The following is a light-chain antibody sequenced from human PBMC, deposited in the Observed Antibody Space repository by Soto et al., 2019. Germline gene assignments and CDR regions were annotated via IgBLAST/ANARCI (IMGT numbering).Light chain of an antibody. CDR2: ETN. CDR1: SSNIGNNY. J-gene: IGLJ3*02. CDR3: GAWDDSLSAGV. V-gene: IGLV1-51*02. Sequence: QSVLTQPPSVSAAPGQTVTISCSGSSSNIGNNYVSWYQQLPGTAPKLLIYETNKRPSGIPDRFSGSKSATSATLGITGLQTGDEADYYCGAWDDSLSAGVFGGGTKLTVL.